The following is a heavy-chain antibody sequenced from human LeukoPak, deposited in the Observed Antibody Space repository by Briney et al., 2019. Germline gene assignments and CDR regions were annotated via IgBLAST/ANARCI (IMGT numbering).Heavy chain of an antibody. Sequence: ASVKVSCKASGGTFSSYAISWVRQAPGQGLEWMGGIIPIFGTANYAQKFRGRVTITTDESTSTAYMELSSLRSEDTAVYYCASALEWPPGGIWGQGTMVTVSS. CDR3: ASALEWPPGGI. D-gene: IGHD3-3*01. J-gene: IGHJ3*02. CDR2: IIPIFGTA. CDR1: GGTFSSYA. V-gene: IGHV1-69*05.